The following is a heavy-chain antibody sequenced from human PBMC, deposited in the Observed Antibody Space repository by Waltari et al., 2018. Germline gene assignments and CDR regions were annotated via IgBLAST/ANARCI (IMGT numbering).Heavy chain of an antibody. CDR2: INWSGART. CDR3: VREVFGSGWRESYFFDY. J-gene: IGHJ4*02. D-gene: IGHD6-19*01. Sequence: EVQLVESGGGMVRPGGSLRLSCAASGFTLNEYGMRWVRQVPGKGLEWVSGINWSGARTSYADSVMGRFTVSRDNAMNSLYLEMSSLRAEDTALYYCVREVFGSGWRESYFFDYWGQGTLVTVSS. CDR1: GFTLNEYG. V-gene: IGHV3-20*04.